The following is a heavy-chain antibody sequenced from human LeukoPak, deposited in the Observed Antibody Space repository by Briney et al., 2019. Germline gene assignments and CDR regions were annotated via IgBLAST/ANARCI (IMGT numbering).Heavy chain of an antibody. V-gene: IGHV3-33*05. CDR1: GFTFSNYV. CDR2: ILSDGSNK. Sequence: PGGSLRLSCAASGFTFSNYVMHWVRQAPGKGLEWVGVILSDGSNKYYADSVKGRFTISRDNSKNTLYLQMNSLRAEDTAVYYCARESGYTYGAWGQGTLVTVSS. D-gene: IGHD6-13*01. CDR3: ARESGYTYGA. J-gene: IGHJ4*02.